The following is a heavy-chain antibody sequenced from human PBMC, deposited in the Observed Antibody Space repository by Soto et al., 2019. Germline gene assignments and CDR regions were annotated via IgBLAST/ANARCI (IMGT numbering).Heavy chain of an antibody. D-gene: IGHD3-22*01. V-gene: IGHV3-23*01. CDR3: AKGYYYDSSGENGDYFDY. CDR1: GFTFSSYA. Sequence: PGGSLRLSCAASGFTFSSYAMSWVRQAPGKGLEWVSAISGSGGSTYYADSVKGRFTISRDNSKNTLYLQMNSLRAEDTAVYYCAKGYYYDSSGENGDYFDYWGQGTLVTVSS. CDR2: ISGSGGST. J-gene: IGHJ4*02.